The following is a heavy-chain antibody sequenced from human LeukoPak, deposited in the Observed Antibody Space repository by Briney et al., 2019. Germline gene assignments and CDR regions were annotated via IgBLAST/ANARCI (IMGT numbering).Heavy chain of an antibody. CDR2: IYSGGST. D-gene: IGHD3-3*01. CDR3: ARDKATIFGVVDY. J-gene: IGHJ4*02. CDR1: GFTVSSNY. Sequence: GGSLRLSCAASGFTVSSNYMSWVRQAPGKGLEWVSVIYSGGSTYYADSVKGRFTISRDNSKNTLYLQTNSLRAEDTAVYYCARDKATIFGVVDYWGQGTLVTVSS. V-gene: IGHV3-53*01.